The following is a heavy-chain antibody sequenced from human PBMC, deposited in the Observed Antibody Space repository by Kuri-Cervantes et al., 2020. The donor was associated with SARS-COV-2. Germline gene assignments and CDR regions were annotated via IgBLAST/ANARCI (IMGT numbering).Heavy chain of an antibody. V-gene: IGHV3-11*06. D-gene: IGHD2-2*02. Sequence: GESLKISCAASGFTFSDYYMSWIRQAPGKGLEWVSYISSSSYTNYADSVKGRFTISRDNAKNSLYLQMNSLRAEDTAVYYCAKEVRSTSCYTSGICGMDVWGQGTTVTVSS. J-gene: IGHJ6*02. CDR1: GFTFSDYY. CDR3: AKEVRSTSCYTSGICGMDV. CDR2: ISSSSYT.